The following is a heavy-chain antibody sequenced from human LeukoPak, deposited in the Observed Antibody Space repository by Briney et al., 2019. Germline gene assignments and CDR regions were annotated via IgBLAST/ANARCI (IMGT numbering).Heavy chain of an antibody. Sequence: GGSLRLSCAASGFTFSSYAMSWVRQAPAKGLEWVSAIQGSGGSTYYAGSVKGRFTISRDNSKNTLYLQMNSLRAEDTAGYYCAKEPESTSVGVVIGLWFDPWGQGTLVTVSS. V-gene: IGHV3-23*01. D-gene: IGHD3-3*01. J-gene: IGHJ5*02. CDR1: GFTFSSYA. CDR2: IQGSGGST. CDR3: AKEPESTSVGVVIGLWFDP.